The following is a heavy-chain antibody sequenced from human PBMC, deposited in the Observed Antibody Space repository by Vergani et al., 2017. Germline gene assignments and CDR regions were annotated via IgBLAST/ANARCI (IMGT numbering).Heavy chain of an antibody. CDR2: VFHSGSA. CDR3: ARQFWVSQGVGAFET. Sequence: QVQLQESGPGLVKPSETLSLTCSVLGYSISRGYYWGWIRQPPGKGLEGIATVFHSGSAYYNPSLRRRVTISVETSKNQFSLRLTTLTAADAAVYYCARQFWVSQGVGAFETWGRGTEVSVSS. J-gene: IGHJ3*02. CDR1: GYSISRGYY. D-gene: IGHD3-16*01. V-gene: IGHV4-38-2*02.